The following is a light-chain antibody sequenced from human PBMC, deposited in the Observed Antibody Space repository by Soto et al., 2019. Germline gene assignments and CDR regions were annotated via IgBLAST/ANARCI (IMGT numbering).Light chain of an antibody. CDR1: QSVDSR. J-gene: IGKJ4*01. V-gene: IGKV3-15*01. CDR2: GAS. CDR3: QQYSKWPLA. Sequence: EVVLTQSPATLSVSPGEGATLSCKASQSVDSRLAWYQQKPGQVPRLLIEGASSRGTDIPARFSGSGSGTEFTLTITSLQSEDFAVYYCQQYSKWPLAFGGGTRVEIK.